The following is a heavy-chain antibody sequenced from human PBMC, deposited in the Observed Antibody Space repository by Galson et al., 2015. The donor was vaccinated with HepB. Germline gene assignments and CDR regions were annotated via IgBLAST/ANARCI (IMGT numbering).Heavy chain of an antibody. V-gene: IGHV3-30*04. D-gene: IGHD3-10*01. CDR3: ARGEDGAMVRGVVYYFDY. Sequence: SLRLSCAASGFTFSSYAMHWVRQAPGKGLEWVAVISYDGSNKYYADSVKGRFTISRDNSKNTLYLQMNSLRAEDTAVYYCARGEDGAMVRGVVYYFDYWGQGTLVTVSS. CDR1: GFTFSSYA. J-gene: IGHJ4*02. CDR2: ISYDGSNK.